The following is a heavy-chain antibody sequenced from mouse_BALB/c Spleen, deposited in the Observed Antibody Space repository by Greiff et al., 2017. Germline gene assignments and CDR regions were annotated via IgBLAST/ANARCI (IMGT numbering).Heavy chain of an antibody. Sequence: EVKLVESGGGLVKPGGSLKLSCAASGFTFSSFGMHWVRQAPEKGLEWVAYISSGSSTIYYADTVKGRFTISRDNPKNTLFLQMTSLRSEDTAMYYCARGGSYDYWGQGTTLTVSS. J-gene: IGHJ2*01. D-gene: IGHD1-1*02. CDR2: ISSGSSTI. CDR3: ARGGSYDY. CDR1: GFTFSSFG. V-gene: IGHV5-17*02.